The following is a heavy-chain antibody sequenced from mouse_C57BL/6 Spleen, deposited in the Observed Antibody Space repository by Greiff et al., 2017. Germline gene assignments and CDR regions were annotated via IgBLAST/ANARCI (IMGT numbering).Heavy chain of an antibody. CDR2: IDPSDSYT. Sequence: QVQLQQPGAELVRPGTSVKLSCKASGYTFTSYWMHWVKQRPGQCLEWIGVIDPSDSYTNYNQKFKGKATLTGDTSSSTAYMQPSSLTSEDSAVYYCARGPFSYAMDDWGQGTSVTVSS. CDR3: ARGPFSYAMDD. CDR1: GYTFTSYW. J-gene: IGHJ4*01. V-gene: IGHV1-59*01.